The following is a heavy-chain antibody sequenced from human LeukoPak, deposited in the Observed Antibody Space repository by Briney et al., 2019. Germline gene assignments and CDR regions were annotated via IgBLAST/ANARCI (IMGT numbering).Heavy chain of an antibody. CDR3: ARGRNSVYYFNVVAPYYFDY. CDR1: GYTFTGYY. J-gene: IGHJ4*02. D-gene: IGHD3-22*01. V-gene: IGHV1-2*06. CDR2: INPNSGGT. Sequence: GASVKVSCKASGYTFTGYYMHWVRQAPGQGLEWMGRINPNSGGTNYAQKSQGRVTMTRDTSINTAYMDLSRLRSGDTAVYYCARGRNSVYYFNVVAPYYFDYWGQGTLVTVSS.